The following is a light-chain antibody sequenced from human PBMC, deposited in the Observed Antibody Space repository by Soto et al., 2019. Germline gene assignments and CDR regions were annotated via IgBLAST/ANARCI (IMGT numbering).Light chain of an antibody. CDR1: TGAVTSGYY. J-gene: IGLJ3*02. Sequence: QTVVPQEPSLTVAAGGKVTLTCASSTGAVTSGYYPNWFQQKPGQAPRALMYSTINKHSWTPARFSGSLLGGKAALTLSGVQPEDEAEYYCLRYYGGAWVFGGGTKLTVL. CDR3: LRYYGGAWV. CDR2: STI. V-gene: IGLV7-43*01.